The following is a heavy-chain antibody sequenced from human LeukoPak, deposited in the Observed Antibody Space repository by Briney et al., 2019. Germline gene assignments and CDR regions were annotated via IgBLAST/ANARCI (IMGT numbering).Heavy chain of an antibody. Sequence: GGSLRLSCAASGFTFSIYCMNWVRQAPGKGLEWVSSISSSSSYIYYADSVKGRFTISRDNAKNSLYLQMNSLRAEDTAVYYCARDAGIAARGFGYWGQGTLVTVSS. CDR1: GFTFSIYC. CDR2: ISSSSSYI. J-gene: IGHJ4*02. CDR3: ARDAGIAARGFGY. V-gene: IGHV3-21*01. D-gene: IGHD6-6*01.